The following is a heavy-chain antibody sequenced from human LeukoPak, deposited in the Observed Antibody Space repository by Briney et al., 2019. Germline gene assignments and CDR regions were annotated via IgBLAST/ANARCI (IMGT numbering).Heavy chain of an antibody. CDR3: ARRAGEYSHPYDY. CDR2: IYSGGTT. CDR1: GFTVSDHY. V-gene: IGHV3-53*01. J-gene: IGHJ4*02. D-gene: IGHD4-17*01. Sequence: GGSLRLSCAASGFTVSDHYMSWVRQAPGQGLESVSLIYSGGTTLYADSVKGRFTISRDNSKNTLYLQMNSLRADDTAVYYCARRAGEYSHPYDYWGQGTLVTVSS.